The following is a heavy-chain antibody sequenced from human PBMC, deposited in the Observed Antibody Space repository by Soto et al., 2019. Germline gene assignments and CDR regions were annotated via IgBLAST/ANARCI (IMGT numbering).Heavy chain of an antibody. CDR3: AREVCSGGSCIRGFDP. Sequence: KQSQTLSLTCAISGDRVSSNSAAWTWIRQSPSRGLEWLGRTYYRSKWYNDYAVSVKSRITINQDTSKNQFSLQLNSVTPEDTAVYYCAREVCSGGSCIRGFDPWGQGTLVTVSS. D-gene: IGHD2-15*01. J-gene: IGHJ5*02. CDR2: TYYRSKWYN. CDR1: GDRVSSNSAA. V-gene: IGHV6-1*01.